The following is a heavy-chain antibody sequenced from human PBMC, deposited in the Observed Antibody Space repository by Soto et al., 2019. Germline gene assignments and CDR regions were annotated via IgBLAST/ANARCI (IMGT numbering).Heavy chain of an antibody. D-gene: IGHD3-10*01. Sequence: SETLSLTCTVSGGSISSGGYYWSWIRQHPGKGLEWIGYIYYSGSTYYNPSLKSRVTISVDTSKNQFSLKLSSVTAADTAVYYCARDSSRITMVRGVTYYYYGMDVWGQGTAVTVSS. CDR3: ARDSSRITMVRGVTYYYYGMDV. CDR2: IYYSGST. V-gene: IGHV4-31*03. J-gene: IGHJ6*02. CDR1: GGSISSGGYY.